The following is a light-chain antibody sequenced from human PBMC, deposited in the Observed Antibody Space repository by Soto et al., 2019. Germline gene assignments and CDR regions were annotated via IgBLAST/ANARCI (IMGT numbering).Light chain of an antibody. CDR2: RAS. CDR3: QQYNAYST. Sequence: DIQMTQSPSTLSASVGDRVTITCRASQSINNYLAWYQQKPGTAPKLLIYRASNLESGVPSRFSGSGSGTEFTLTISSLQTDDFATYYCQQYNAYSTFGQGTKLEIK. CDR1: QSINNY. V-gene: IGKV1-5*03. J-gene: IGKJ2*01.